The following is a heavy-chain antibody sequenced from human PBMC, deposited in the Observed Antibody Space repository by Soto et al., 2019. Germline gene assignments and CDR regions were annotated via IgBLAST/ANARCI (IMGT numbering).Heavy chain of an antibody. J-gene: IGHJ4*02. V-gene: IGHV4-59*11. CDR1: GDSFSSHY. CDR2: ISYSGST. CDR3: ARDKGSNSDY. D-gene: IGHD4-4*01. Sequence: CTVSGDSFSSHYWNWIRQPPGKGLEWIGYISYSGSTNYNPSLKSRVTISLDTSKNQFSLKLSSVTAADTAIYYCARDKGSNSDYWGQGTLVTVSS.